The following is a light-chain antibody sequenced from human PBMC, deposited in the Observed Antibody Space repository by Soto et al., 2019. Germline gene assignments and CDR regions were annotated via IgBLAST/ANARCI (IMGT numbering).Light chain of an antibody. J-gene: IGKJ1*01. CDR1: QSVSSSY. Sequence: EIVLTQSPGTLSLSPGERDTLSCRASQSVSSSYLAWYQQKPDQAPRLLIYRASSRATGIPDRFSGSGSGTDFTLTISRLEPEDFAVYYCQQYGSSPRTFGQGTKVEIK. V-gene: IGKV3-20*01. CDR2: RAS. CDR3: QQYGSSPRT.